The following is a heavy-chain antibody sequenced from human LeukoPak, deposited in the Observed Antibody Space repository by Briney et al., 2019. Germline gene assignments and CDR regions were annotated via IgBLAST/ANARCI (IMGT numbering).Heavy chain of an antibody. CDR3: VSGPYGSGISNWFDP. D-gene: IGHD3-10*01. CDR1: GFTFSTYS. Sequence: PGGSLRLSCAASGFTFSTYSINWVRQAPGKGLEWVSYIRSRDRTIYYADSVKGRFTISTDNAENSLYLQMNSLRTEDTAVYYCVSGPYGSGISNWFDPWGQGTLVIVSS. CDR2: IRSRDRTI. V-gene: IGHV3-48*01. J-gene: IGHJ5*02.